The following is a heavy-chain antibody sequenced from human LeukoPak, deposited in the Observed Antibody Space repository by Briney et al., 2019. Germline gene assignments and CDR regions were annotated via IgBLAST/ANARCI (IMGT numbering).Heavy chain of an antibody. D-gene: IGHD1-1*01. V-gene: IGHV7-4-1*02. CDR2: TNTNTGNP. CDR3: ARDWGGWNQAY. J-gene: IGHJ4*02. CDR1: GYTFTTYA. Sequence: ASVKVSCKASGYTFTTYAMNWLRQAPGQGLEWMGWTNTNTGNPTYAQGFTGRFVFSLDTSVSTAYLQISSLKAEDTAVYYCARDWGGWNQAYWGQGTLVTVSS.